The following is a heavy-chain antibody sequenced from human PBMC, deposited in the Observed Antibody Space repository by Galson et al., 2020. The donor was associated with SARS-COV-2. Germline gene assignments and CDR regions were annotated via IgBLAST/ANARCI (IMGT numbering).Heavy chain of an antibody. Sequence: ASVKVSCKASGYTFTGYYMHWVRQAPGQGLEWMGWINPNSGGTNYAQKFQGRVTMTRDTSISTAYMELSRLRSDDTAVYYCARVYALPNSYGFLNYYYGMDVWGQGTTVTVSS. CDR1: GYTFTGYY. CDR3: ARVYALPNSYGFLNYYYGMDV. D-gene: IGHD5-18*01. CDR2: INPNSGGT. V-gene: IGHV1-2*02. J-gene: IGHJ6*02.